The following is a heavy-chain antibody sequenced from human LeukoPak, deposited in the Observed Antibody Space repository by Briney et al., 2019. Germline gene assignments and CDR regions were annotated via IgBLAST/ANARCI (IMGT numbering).Heavy chain of an antibody. CDR1: DDSISSGGYS. D-gene: IGHD3-16*02. CDR2: IYDSGST. CDR3: ARDRGIMLTFGGVVAKGAHY. V-gene: IGHV4-30-4*07. J-gene: IGHJ4*02. Sequence: SQTLSLTCTVSDDSISSGGYSWSWIRQPPGKGLEWIGYIYDSGSTYHNPSLKSRVTISIDMSKNQFSLKLSSVTAADTALYYCARDRGIMLTFGGVVAKGAHYWGQGTLVTVSS.